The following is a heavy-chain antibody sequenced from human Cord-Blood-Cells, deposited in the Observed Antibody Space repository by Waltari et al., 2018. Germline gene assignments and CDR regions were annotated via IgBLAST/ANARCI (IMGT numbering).Heavy chain of an antibody. J-gene: IGHJ4*02. V-gene: IGHV4-38-2*01. CDR1: GYSISSGYY. CDR2: IYHSGST. D-gene: IGHD6-13*01. CDR3: ARMIGSSSWYDY. Sequence: QVQLQESGPGLVKPSETLSLTCAVSGYSISSGYYWAWIRQPPGKGLEWIGSIYHSGSTYYNPSRKSRVTISVDTAKNQFSLKLSSVTAADTAVYYCARMIGSSSWYDYWGQGTRVTVSS.